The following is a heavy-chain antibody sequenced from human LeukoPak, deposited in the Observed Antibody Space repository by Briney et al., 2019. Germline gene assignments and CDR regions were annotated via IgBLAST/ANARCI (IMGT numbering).Heavy chain of an antibody. J-gene: IGHJ6*03. CDR1: GGTFSSYG. Sequence: GASVKVSCKASGGTFSSYGISWVRQAPGQGLEWMGGIILIFGTANYAQKFQGRATITADESTSTAYMELRSLRSEDTAVYYCATQGAAAGAYYYMDVWGKGTTVTVSS. CDR3: ATQGAAAGAYYYMDV. CDR2: IILIFGTA. D-gene: IGHD6-13*01. V-gene: IGHV1-69*01.